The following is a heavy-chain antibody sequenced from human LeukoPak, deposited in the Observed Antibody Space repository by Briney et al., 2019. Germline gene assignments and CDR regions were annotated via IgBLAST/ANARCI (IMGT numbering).Heavy chain of an antibody. CDR3: ARPELSAYYDFWSGQMTREYYFDY. D-gene: IGHD3-3*01. Sequence: ASVKVSCKASGGTFSSYAISWVRQAPGQGLEWMGGIIPIFGTANYAQKFQGRVTITADESTSTAYMELSSLRSEDTAVYYCARPELSAYYDFWSGQMTREYYFDYWGQGTLVTVSS. V-gene: IGHV1-69*01. CDR2: IIPIFGTA. CDR1: GGTFSSYA. J-gene: IGHJ4*02.